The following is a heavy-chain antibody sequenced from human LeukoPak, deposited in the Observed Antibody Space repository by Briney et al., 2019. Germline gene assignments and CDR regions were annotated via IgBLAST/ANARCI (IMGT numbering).Heavy chain of an antibody. D-gene: IGHD3-22*01. CDR3: ARGYFYDSSGYPGY. J-gene: IGHJ4*02. Sequence: PGGSLTLSCPASGFTFSSYSMNWVRQAPGDALEGVAAISSSSSYIYYADSVKGRFTISRDNAKNSLYLQMNSLRAEDTAVYYCARGYFYDSSGYPGYWGQGTLVTVSS. CDR2: ISSSSSYI. V-gene: IGHV3-21*01. CDR1: GFTFSSYS.